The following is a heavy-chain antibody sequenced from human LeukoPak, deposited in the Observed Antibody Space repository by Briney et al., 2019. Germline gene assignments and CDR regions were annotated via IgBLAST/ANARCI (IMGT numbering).Heavy chain of an antibody. Sequence: GGSLRLSCEASGFPFSSYVMSWVRQAPGKGLEWIAYINHNAEMILYPDFVKGRFTISRDNAKNSLYLQMNSLRAEDTAVYYCARGSGMPDYFDYWGQGTLVTVSS. J-gene: IGHJ4*02. CDR2: INHNAEMI. CDR3: ARGSGMPDYFDY. CDR1: GFPFSSYV. D-gene: IGHD2-2*01. V-gene: IGHV3-48*03.